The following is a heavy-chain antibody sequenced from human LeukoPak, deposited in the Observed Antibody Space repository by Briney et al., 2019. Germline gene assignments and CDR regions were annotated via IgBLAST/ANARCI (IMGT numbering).Heavy chain of an antibody. D-gene: IGHD3-10*01. V-gene: IGHV1-18*04. J-gene: IGHJ4*02. CDR3: ARDRDYGSGSYYLPRIDY. Sequence: GASVKVSCKASVYTFTSYGISWVRQAPGQGLEWMGWISAYNCNTNYAQKLQGRVTMTTDTSTSTAYMELRSLRSDDTAVYYCARDRDYGSGSYYLPRIDYWGQGTLVTVSS. CDR2: ISAYNCNT. CDR1: VYTFTSYG.